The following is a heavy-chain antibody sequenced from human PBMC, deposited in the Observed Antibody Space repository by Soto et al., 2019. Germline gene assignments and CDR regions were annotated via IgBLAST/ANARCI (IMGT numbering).Heavy chain of an antibody. CDR1: GGSISSSSYY. J-gene: IGHJ6*02. D-gene: IGHD6-13*01. Sequence: SETLSLTCTVSGGSISSSSYYWVWIRQPPGKGLEWIGSIYYSGSTYYNPSLKSRVTISVDTSKNQFSLKLSSVTAADTAVYYCARHGLYSSSWYGEYYYGMDVWGQGTTVTVSS. CDR3: ARHGLYSSSWYGEYYYGMDV. CDR2: IYYSGST. V-gene: IGHV4-39*01.